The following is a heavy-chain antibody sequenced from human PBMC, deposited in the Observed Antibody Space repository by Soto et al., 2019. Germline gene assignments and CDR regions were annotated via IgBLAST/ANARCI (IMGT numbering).Heavy chain of an antibody. V-gene: IGHV3-30*18. J-gene: IGHJ4*01. Sequence: HPGGSLRVSCAASGFTFSDYGIHWVRQAPGKGLEWVAVISYDGTKKYYADSVRGRFTISRDNSKNTLFLQMNSLRIEDTAVYYCAKTMGISYWGQGTLVTVSS. D-gene: IGHD7-27*01. CDR1: GFTFSDYG. CDR2: ISYDGTKK. CDR3: AKTMGISY.